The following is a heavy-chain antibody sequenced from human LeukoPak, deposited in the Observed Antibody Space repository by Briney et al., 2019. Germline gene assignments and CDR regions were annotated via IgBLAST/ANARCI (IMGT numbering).Heavy chain of an antibody. D-gene: IGHD2/OR15-2a*01. J-gene: IGHJ5*02. Sequence: KPSETLSLTCTVSGYSISSGYYWGWIRQPPGKGLEWIGSIYHSGSTYYNPSLKSRVTISVDTSKNQFSLNLSPVTAADTAVYYCARDAILRWFEPWGQGTLVTVSS. V-gene: IGHV4-38-2*02. CDR2: IYHSGST. CDR1: GYSISSGYY. CDR3: ARDAILRWFEP.